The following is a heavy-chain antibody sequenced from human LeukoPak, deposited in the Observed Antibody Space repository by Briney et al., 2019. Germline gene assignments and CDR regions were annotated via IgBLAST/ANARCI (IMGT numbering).Heavy chain of an antibody. CDR1: GFTFSSYS. V-gene: IGHV3-53*01. CDR2: IYSGDST. Sequence: GGSLRLSCAASGFTFSSYSMNWVRQAPGKGLEWVSVIYSGDSTYYADSVKGRFTISRDNSKNTLYLQMNSLRAEDTAVYYCASQPYYYYGMDVWGQGTTVTVSS. J-gene: IGHJ6*02. CDR3: ASQPYYYYGMDV.